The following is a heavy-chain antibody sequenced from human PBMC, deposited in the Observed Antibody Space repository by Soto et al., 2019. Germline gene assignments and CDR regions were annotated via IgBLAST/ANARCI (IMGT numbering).Heavy chain of an antibody. V-gene: IGHV2-26*01. CDR3: ARIWEYGGDYFDY. D-gene: IGHD1-26*01. CDR1: GFSLSNARMG. J-gene: IGHJ4*02. CDR2: IFSNDEK. Sequence: QVTLKESGPVLVKPTETLTLTCTVSGFSLSNARMGVSWIRQPPGKALEWLAHIFSNDEKSYSTSLKSRLNISKDTSKSQVVLTMTNMDPVDTATYYCARIWEYGGDYFDYWGQGTLVTVSS.